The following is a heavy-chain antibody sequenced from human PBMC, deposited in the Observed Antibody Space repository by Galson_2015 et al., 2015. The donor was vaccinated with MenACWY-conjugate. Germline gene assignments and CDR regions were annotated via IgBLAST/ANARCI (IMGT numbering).Heavy chain of an antibody. V-gene: IGHV3-30*04. CDR3: ATSFSSSILG. J-gene: IGHJ4*02. Sequence: SLRLSCAASGFTFSSYAMHWVRQAPGKGLEWVAVISYDGSNKYYADSVKGRFTISRDNSKNTLYLQMNSLRAEDTAVYYCATSFSSSILGWGQGTLVTVSS. D-gene: IGHD6-13*01. CDR1: GFTFSSYA. CDR2: ISYDGSNK.